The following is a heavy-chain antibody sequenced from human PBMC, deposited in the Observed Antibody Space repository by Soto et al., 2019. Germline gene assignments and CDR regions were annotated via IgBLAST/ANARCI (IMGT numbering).Heavy chain of an antibody. J-gene: IGHJ6*02. V-gene: IGHV1-69*12. Sequence: QVQLVQSGAEVKKPGSSVKVSCKASGGTFSSYAISWVRQAPGQGLEWMGGIIPIFGTANYAQKFQGRVTITADESTSTAYMELSSLRSEDTAVYYCARALPAGMRYYYYGMDVWGQGTTLTVSS. D-gene: IGHD2-2*01. CDR2: IIPIFGTA. CDR1: GGTFSSYA. CDR3: ARALPAGMRYYYYGMDV.